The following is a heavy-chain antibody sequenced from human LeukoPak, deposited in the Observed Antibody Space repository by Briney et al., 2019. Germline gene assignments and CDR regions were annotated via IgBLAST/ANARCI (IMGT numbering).Heavy chain of an antibody. V-gene: IGHV1-69*04. D-gene: IGHD2-21*02. CDR2: IIPILGIA. J-gene: IGHJ4*02. Sequence: SVKVSCKASGGTFSSYAISWVRQAPGQGLEWMGRIIPILGIANYAQKFQGRVTITADKSTSTAYMELSSLRSEDTAVYYCASGSIVVVTAILRLWGQGTLVTVSS. CDR3: ASGSIVVVTAILRL. CDR1: GGTFSSYA.